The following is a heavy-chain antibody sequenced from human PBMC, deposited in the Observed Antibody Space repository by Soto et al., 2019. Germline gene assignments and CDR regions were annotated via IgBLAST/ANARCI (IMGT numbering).Heavy chain of an antibody. D-gene: IGHD2-15*01. CDR1: GYTFTSYG. Sequence: QVQLVQSGGEVKKPGASVKLSCTASGYTFTSYGISWVRQAPGQGLEWMGWISAYNGKTNYAQNVQGRVTMTTGTSTETGYLDLRSLRSDGTAVYYCGGGGGVNFYPRMDVRGQGTTVTVSS. CDR2: ISAYNGKT. CDR3: GGGGGVNFYPRMDV. V-gene: IGHV1-18*01. J-gene: IGHJ6*02.